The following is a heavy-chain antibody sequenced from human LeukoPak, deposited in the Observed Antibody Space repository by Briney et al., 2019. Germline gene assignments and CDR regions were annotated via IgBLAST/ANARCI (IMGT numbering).Heavy chain of an antibody. CDR2: IYYSGTT. Sequence: SETLSLTCTVSGDSVSSFYWSWIRQPPGKGLEWIRYIYYSGTTNYNPSLKSRVTISVDTSKSQFSLKLSSVTAADTAVYYCARGVVIAPQTFDYWGQGILVTVSS. J-gene: IGHJ4*02. CDR3: ARGVVIAPQTFDY. CDR1: GDSVSSFY. D-gene: IGHD2-21*01. V-gene: IGHV4-59*02.